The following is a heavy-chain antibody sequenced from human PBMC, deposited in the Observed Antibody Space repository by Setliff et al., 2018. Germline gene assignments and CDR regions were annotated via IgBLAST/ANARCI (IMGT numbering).Heavy chain of an antibody. CDR3: ARDRDSSGYPYYFDY. D-gene: IGHD3-22*01. Sequence: GASVKVSCKASGYTFTGYYMHWVRQAPGQGLEWMGWINPNSGGTNYAQKFQGWVTMIRDTSISTAYMELSRLRSDDTAVYYCARDRDSSGYPYYFDYWGQGTLVTVSS. V-gene: IGHV1-2*04. CDR2: INPNSGGT. J-gene: IGHJ4*02. CDR1: GYTFTGYY.